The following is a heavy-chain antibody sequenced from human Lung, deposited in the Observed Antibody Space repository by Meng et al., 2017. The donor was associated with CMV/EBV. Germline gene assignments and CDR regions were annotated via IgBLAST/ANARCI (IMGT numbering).Heavy chain of an antibody. CDR2: MNTNSGNT. J-gene: IGHJ6*02. V-gene: IGHV1-8*03. D-gene: IGHD3-3*01. CDR1: GYTXASYD. CDR3: ARDYTFSDDFCRNCYYYGMDV. Sequence: ASXXVSXKASGYTXASYDINWVRQATGQGLEWMGWMNTNSGNTGYAQKFQGRVTITRNTSIRTAYMELSSLRSEDTAVYYCARDYTFSDDFCRNCYYYGMDVWXQGTTVTVSS.